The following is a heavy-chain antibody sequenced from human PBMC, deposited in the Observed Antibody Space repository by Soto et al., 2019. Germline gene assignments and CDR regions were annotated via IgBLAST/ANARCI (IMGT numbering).Heavy chain of an antibody. CDR1: GFTFDDYA. V-gene: IGHV3-23*04. J-gene: IGHJ4*02. Sequence: EVQLVESGGGLVQPGRSLRLSCAASGFTFDDYAMHWVRQAPGKGLEWVSGISGSGGSTYYADSVKGRFTISRDNSKNTLYLQMNSLRAEDTAVYYCAKDGVGYDILTGYYSYWGQGTLVTVSS. D-gene: IGHD3-9*01. CDR3: AKDGVGYDILTGYYSY. CDR2: ISGSGGST.